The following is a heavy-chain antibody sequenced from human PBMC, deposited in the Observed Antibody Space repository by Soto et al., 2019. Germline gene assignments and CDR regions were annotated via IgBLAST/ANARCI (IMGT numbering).Heavy chain of an antibody. J-gene: IGHJ5*02. CDR2: INHSGST. V-gene: IGHV4-34*01. Sequence: SETLSLTCAVYGVSFSGYYWSWIRQPPGKGLEWIGEINHSGSTNYNPSLKSRVTISVDTSKNQFSLKLSSVTAADTAVYYCARARALYCTNGVCRNWFDPWGQGTLVTVSS. CDR1: GVSFSGYY. CDR3: ARARALYCTNGVCRNWFDP. D-gene: IGHD2-8*01.